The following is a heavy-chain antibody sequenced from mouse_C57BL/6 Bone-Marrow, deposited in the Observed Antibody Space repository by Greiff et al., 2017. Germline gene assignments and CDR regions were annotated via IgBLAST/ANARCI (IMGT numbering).Heavy chain of an antibody. J-gene: IGHJ3*01. D-gene: IGHD2-5*01. V-gene: IGHV1-64*01. CDR3: ARPYYSKGGFAY. Sequence: QVQLQQPGAELVKPGASVELSCKASGYTFTSYWMHWVKQRPGQGLEWIGMIHPNSGSTNYNEKFKSKATLTVDKSSSTAYMQLSSLTSEDSAVYYCARPYYSKGGFAYWGQGTLVTVSA. CDR2: IHPNSGST. CDR1: GYTFTSYW.